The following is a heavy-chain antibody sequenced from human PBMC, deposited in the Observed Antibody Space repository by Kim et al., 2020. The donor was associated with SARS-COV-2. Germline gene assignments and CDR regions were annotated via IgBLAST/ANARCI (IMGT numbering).Heavy chain of an antibody. CDR2: TRNDGGST. CDR1: KFTFSRFA. V-gene: IGHV3-64D*06. J-gene: IGHJ6*01. CDR3: VKDRGGYYYASRTYYYY. Sequence: GGSLRLSCSASKFTFSRFAMHWVRQAPGKGLEYVSATRNDGGSTYYADSVKGRFTISRDNSKNTLYLQMSRLRAEDTAVYYCVKDRGGYYYASRTYYYY. D-gene: IGHD3-10*01.